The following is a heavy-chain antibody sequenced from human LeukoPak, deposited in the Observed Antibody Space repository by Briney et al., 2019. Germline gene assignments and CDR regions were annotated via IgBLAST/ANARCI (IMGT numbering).Heavy chain of an antibody. D-gene: IGHD1-26*01. CDR3: ARGHGSWFHY. V-gene: IGHV4-59*01. CDR1: GGSISSYY. CDR2: IYYSGST. Sequence: SETLSLTCTVSGGSISSYYWSWIRQPPGKGLEWFGYIYYSGSTNYNPSLKSRVTISVDTSKNQFSLKLSSVTAADTAVYYCARGHGSWFHYWGQGTLVTVSS. J-gene: IGHJ4*02.